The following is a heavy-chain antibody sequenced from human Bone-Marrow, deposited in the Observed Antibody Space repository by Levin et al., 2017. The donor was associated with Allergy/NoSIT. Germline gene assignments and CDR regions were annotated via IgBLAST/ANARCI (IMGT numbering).Heavy chain of an antibody. CDR1: GFSLSNARMG. D-gene: IGHD3-3*01. J-gene: IGHJ6*03. CDR3: ARIRGFLRFLEWLKYYYYYMDV. Sequence: SGPTLVKPTETLTLTCTVSGFSLSNARMGVSWIRQPPGKALEWLAHIFSNDEKSYSTSLKSRLTITKDTSKSQVVLTMTNMDPVDTATYYCARIRGFLRFLEWLKYYYYYMDVWGKGTTVTVSS. CDR2: IFSNDEK. V-gene: IGHV2-26*01.